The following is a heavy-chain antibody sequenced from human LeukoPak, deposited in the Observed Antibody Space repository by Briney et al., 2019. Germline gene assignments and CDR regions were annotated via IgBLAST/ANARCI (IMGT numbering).Heavy chain of an antibody. CDR1: GFTFSSYA. J-gene: IGHJ2*01. V-gene: IGHV3-48*02. CDR2: ISGSSNTI. Sequence: PGGSLRLSCAASGFTFSSYAMHWVRQAPGEGLEWLSYISGSSNTIYYADSVKGRFTISRDNAKNSLYLQMNTLRDEDTAVYYCARDRAAPTWFFDLWGRGTLVSVSS. D-gene: IGHD2-15*01. CDR3: ARDRAAPTWFFDL.